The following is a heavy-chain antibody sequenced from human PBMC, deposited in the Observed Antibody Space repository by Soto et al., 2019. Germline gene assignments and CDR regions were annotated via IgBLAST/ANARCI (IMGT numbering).Heavy chain of an antibody. Sequence: ASVKVSCKASGYIFTNYYIHWVRQAPGQGLEWMGIINPSGGSTSYAQKFQGRVTMTRDTSTSTVYMEVNSLRAADTAVYYCARGRTKKYYYDSSGYYLYYFDYWGQGTLVTVSS. D-gene: IGHD3-22*01. V-gene: IGHV1-46*01. CDR2: INPSGGST. CDR1: GYIFTNYY. J-gene: IGHJ4*02. CDR3: ARGRTKKYYYDSSGYYLYYFDY.